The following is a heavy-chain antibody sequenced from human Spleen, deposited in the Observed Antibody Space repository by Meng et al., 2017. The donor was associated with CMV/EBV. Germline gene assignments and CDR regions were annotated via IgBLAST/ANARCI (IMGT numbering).Heavy chain of an antibody. V-gene: IGHV3-73*01. CDR3: TYAYSGTYYYYYGMDV. CDR1: GFTFSGSA. J-gene: IGHJ6*02. D-gene: IGHD1-26*01. Sequence: GGSLRLSCAASGFTFSGSAMHWVRQASGKGLEWVGRIRSKADSYATVYAASVRGRFTISRDDSKNTAYLQMNSLKTEDTAVYYCTYAYSGTYYYYYGMDVWGQGTTVTVSS. CDR2: IRSKADSYAT.